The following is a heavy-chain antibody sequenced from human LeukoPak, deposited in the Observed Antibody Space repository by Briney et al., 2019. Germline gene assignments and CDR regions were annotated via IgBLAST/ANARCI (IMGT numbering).Heavy chain of an antibody. CDR2: IYYSGST. D-gene: IGHD3-22*01. V-gene: IGHV4-59*08. Sequence: SETLSLTCTVSGGSISSYCWSWIRQPPGKGLEWIGYIYYSGSTNYNPSLKSRVTISVDTSKNQFSLKLSSVTAADTAVYYCARQKTYYYDSSGSRYWFDPWGQGTLVTVSS. CDR3: ARQKTYYYDSSGSRYWFDP. CDR1: GGSISSYC. J-gene: IGHJ5*02.